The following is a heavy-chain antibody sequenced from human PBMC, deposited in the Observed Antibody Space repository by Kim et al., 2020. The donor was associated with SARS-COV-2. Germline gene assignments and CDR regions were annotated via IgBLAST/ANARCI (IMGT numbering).Heavy chain of an antibody. CDR1: GFIFSSYA. V-gene: IGHV3-64*01. D-gene: IGHD6-13*01. Sequence: GGSLRLSCEASGFIFSSYAMHWVRQAPGKGLEYVSVIGCGGGNEYYANSVKGRFTISRDNSKNTLYLQMGSLREEDMAVYYCARQMRSSSWPCFDYWGLG. CDR3: ARQMRSSSWPCFDY. J-gene: IGHJ4*02. CDR2: IGCGGGNE.